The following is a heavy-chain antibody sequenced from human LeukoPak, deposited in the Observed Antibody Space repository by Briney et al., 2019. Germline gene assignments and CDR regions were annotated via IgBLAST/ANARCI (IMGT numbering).Heavy chain of an antibody. CDR2: IWYDGSNK. V-gene: IGHV3-33*06. Sequence: GGSLRLSCAASGFTFSSYGMHWVRQAPGKGLEWVAVIWYDGSNKCYADSVKGRFTISRDNSKNTLYLQMNSLRAEDTAVYYCAKDHYGSGSYIDYWGQGTLVTVSS. D-gene: IGHD3-10*01. CDR3: AKDHYGSGSYIDY. CDR1: GFTFSSYG. J-gene: IGHJ4*02.